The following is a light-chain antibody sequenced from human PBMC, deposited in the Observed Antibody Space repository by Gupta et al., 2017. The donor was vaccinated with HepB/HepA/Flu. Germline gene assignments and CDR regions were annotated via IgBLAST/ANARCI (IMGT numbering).Light chain of an antibody. CDR3: AVWDDSLNGWV. CDR2: IND. Sequence: QSVLTQPPSASGTPGQRATISCSGSSSNIGSNTVTWYQHLPGTAPKFLIYINDQRPSGVPDRFSGSRSGTSASLAISGPQSEDEADYYCAVWDDSLNGWVFGGGTKLTVL. V-gene: IGLV1-44*01. J-gene: IGLJ3*02. CDR1: SSNIGSNT.